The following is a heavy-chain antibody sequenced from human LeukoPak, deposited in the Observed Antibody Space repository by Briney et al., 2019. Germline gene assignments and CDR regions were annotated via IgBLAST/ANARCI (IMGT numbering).Heavy chain of an antibody. V-gene: IGHV3-30-3*01. CDR1: GFTFSSYA. CDR3: AIAAAGSAYYYYGMDV. Sequence: GRSLRLSCAASGFTFSSYAMHWVRQAPGKGLEWVAVISYDGSNKYYADSVKGRFTISRDNSKNTLYLQMNSLRAEDTAVYYCAIAAAGSAYYYYGMDVWGQGTTVTVSS. J-gene: IGHJ6*02. CDR2: ISYDGSNK. D-gene: IGHD6-13*01.